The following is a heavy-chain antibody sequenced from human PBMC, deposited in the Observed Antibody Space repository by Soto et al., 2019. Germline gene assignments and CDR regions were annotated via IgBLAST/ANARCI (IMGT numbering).Heavy chain of an antibody. J-gene: IGHJ3*02. V-gene: IGHV4-59*01. CDR1: GDSISNDY. CDR3: ARDAYYYDISGQEGQAFEI. CDR2: IHYSGST. D-gene: IGHD3-22*01. Sequence: VQLQESGPGLVKPSETLSLTCTVSGDSISNDYWSWIRQSPGKGLEWIGYIHYSGSTNYNPSLTSRVSISVDTSKNQFYLRLSSVTAADTGVYYCARDAYYYDISGQEGQAFEIWGRGTVVTVSS.